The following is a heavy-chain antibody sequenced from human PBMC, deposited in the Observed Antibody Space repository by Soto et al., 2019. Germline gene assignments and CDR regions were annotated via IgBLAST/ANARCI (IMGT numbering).Heavy chain of an antibody. V-gene: IGHV3-9*01. J-gene: IGHJ4*02. D-gene: IGHD3-22*01. Sequence: LRLSCAASGFTFDDYAMHWVRQLPGKGLEWVSGISWNSGSAAYMDSVKGRFLISRDNAKKSLFLQMRSLRPEDTALYYCVKGLNYNFDNIGFHGWGQGTLVTVSS. CDR1: GFTFDDYA. CDR3: VKGLNYNFDNIGFHG. CDR2: ISWNSGSA.